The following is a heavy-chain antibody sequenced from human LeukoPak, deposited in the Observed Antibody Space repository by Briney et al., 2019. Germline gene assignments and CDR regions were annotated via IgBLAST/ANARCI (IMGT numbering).Heavy chain of an antibody. CDR2: ISGSGGST. CDR1: GFTFSNYP. D-gene: IGHD3-16*01. J-gene: IGHJ5*02. Sequence: GGPLRLSCAASGFTFSNYPMSWVRQAPGKGLDWVSAISGSGGSTYHADSVKGRFTISRDNSKNTLYLQMNSLRAEDTAVYYCAKSSGFPGGWFDPWGQGTLVTVSS. CDR3: AKSSGFPGGWFDP. V-gene: IGHV3-23*01.